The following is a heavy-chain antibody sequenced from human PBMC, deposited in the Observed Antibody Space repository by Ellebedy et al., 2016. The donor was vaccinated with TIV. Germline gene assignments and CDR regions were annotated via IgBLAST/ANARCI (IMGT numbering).Heavy chain of an antibody. CDR2: LYFGGHP. J-gene: IGHJ4*01. CDR1: GAPISGYL. Sequence: MPSETLSLTCTVSGAPISGYLWSWIRYPPGTRVKWIDYLYFGGHPNHNQSLKSRVTISLEMSKNQYSLGLSSMTASDTAVYYCARVQSGAGGLIDYWGHGTLVTVSS. V-gene: IGHV4-59*01. CDR3: ARVQSGAGGLIDY. D-gene: IGHD6-25*01.